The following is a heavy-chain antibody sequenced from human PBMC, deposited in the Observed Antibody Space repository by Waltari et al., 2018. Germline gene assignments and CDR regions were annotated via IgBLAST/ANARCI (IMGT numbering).Heavy chain of an antibody. Sequence: QVQLQESGPGLVKPSETLSLTCAVSGYSISSGYYWGWIRQPPGKGLEWIGSIYHSGSTYYNPSLKSRVTISVDTSKNQFSLKLSSVTAADTAVYYCARFDAFDAFDIWGQGTMVTVSS. V-gene: IGHV4-38-2*01. CDR1: GYSISSGYY. CDR3: ARFDAFDAFDI. D-gene: IGHD3-16*01. J-gene: IGHJ3*02. CDR2: IYHSGST.